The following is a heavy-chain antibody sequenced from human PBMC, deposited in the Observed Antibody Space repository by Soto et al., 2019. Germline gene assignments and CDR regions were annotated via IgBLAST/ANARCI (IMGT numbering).Heavy chain of an antibody. CDR1: GYTLTELS. D-gene: IGHD3-22*01. J-gene: IGHJ3*02. CDR3: ATVGYYYDSSGYRIHAFDI. Sequence: ASVKVSCKVSGYTLTELSMHWVRQAPGKGLERMGGFDPEDGETIYAQKFQGRVTMTEDTSTDTAYMELSSLRSEDTAVYYCATVGYYYDSSGYRIHAFDIWGQGTMVTVSS. V-gene: IGHV1-24*01. CDR2: FDPEDGET.